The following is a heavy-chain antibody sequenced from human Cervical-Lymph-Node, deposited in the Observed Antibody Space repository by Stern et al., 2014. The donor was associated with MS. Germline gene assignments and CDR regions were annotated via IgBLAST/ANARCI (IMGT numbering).Heavy chain of an antibody. Sequence: VQLVQSGPEVKRPGESLKISCQASGYTFTSYWIGWVRQMPGKGLEWIAIIFPGGSDIRYSPTFHGQVSMSADKSSSTAYLQWNNVEASDTAIYYCARQRYFDYWGQGTLVTVSS. V-gene: IGHV5-51*01. CDR1: GYTFTSYW. CDR2: IFPGGSDI. J-gene: IGHJ4*02. CDR3: ARQRYFDY.